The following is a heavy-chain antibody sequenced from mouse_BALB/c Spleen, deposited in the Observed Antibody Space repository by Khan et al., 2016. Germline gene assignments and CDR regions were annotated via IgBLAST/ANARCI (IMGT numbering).Heavy chain of an antibody. J-gene: IGHJ4*01. D-gene: IGHD1-2*01. CDR2: ITYSGST. CDR3: STTTPMDY. CDR1: GHSITSDYA. Sequence: EVKLLESGPGLVKPSQSLSLTCTVTGHSITSDYAWNWIRQFPGNKLEWMGYITYSGSTSYNPSLKSRISITRDTSKNQFFLQLNSVTTEDRATYYCSTTTPMDYWGQGTSVTVSS. V-gene: IGHV3-2*02.